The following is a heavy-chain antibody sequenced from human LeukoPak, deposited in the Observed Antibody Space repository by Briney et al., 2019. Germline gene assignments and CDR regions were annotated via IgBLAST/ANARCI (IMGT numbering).Heavy chain of an antibody. D-gene: IGHD4-17*01. CDR3: ARRRRIYGDYFVRAFDI. CDR2: IYASGIT. J-gene: IGHJ3*02. CDR1: GGSISIVSNY. Sequence: SESLSLTCTEPGGSISIVSNYTNWARHPAGKGLEWIRLIYASGITNYHPSLKSRVTISSDTSKNQFSLNVSSVTAADTSVYYCARRRRIYGDYFVRAFDIWGQGTMVTVSS. V-gene: IGHV4-61*02.